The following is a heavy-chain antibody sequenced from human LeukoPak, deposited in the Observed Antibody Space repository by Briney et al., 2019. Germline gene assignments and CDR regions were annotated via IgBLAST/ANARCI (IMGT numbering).Heavy chain of an antibody. J-gene: IGHJ5*02. CDR2: IYYSGST. CDR3: ARGRGYSYGYWFDP. V-gene: IGHV4-59*01. Sequence: SETLSLTCAVSGGSISSYYWSWIRQPPGKGLEWIGYIYYSGSTNYNPYLKSRVTISVDTSKNQFSLKLSSVTAADTAVYYCARGRGYSYGYWFDPWGQGTLVTVSS. CDR1: GGSISSYY. D-gene: IGHD5-18*01.